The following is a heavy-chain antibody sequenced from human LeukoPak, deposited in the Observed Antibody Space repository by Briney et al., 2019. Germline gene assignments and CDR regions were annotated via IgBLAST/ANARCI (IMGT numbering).Heavy chain of an antibody. CDR2: VTGPGDTT. CDR1: GFTFTNYA. Sequence: GGSLRLSRATSGFTFTNYAMNWVRQAPGKGLEWVSAVTGPGDTTYYADSVKGRFFMSREDSKTTVYLQMNSLRAEDTAIYYCAKGAEIDLWGQGTLVTVSS. V-gene: IGHV3-23*01. J-gene: IGHJ5*02. D-gene: IGHD3-16*01. CDR3: AKGAEIDL.